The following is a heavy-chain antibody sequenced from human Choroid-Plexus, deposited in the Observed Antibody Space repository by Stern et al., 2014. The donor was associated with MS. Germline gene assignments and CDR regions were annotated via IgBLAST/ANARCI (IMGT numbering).Heavy chain of an antibody. V-gene: IGHV3-30*18. Sequence: VQLVQSGGGVVQPGRPLRLSCVASGFTFGSCAMHWVRQAPGQGLEWVAGGSYDGSNKYYADSVKGRFTISRDNSQNTLYMQMSSLRPEDTAVYYCAKDRHYLTYFFDHWGQGSLVTVSS. D-gene: IGHD2/OR15-2a*01. CDR1: GFTFGSCA. CDR3: AKDRHYLTYFFDH. CDR2: GSYDGSNK. J-gene: IGHJ5*02.